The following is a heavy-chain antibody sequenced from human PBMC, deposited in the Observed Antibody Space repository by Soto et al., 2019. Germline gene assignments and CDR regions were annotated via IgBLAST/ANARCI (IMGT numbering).Heavy chain of an antibody. D-gene: IGHD3-22*01. V-gene: IGHV4-30-2*01. CDR2: IFQTGST. CDR3: ARDRRSYYLDSSGLDF. CDR1: GDSVSSGGWS. Sequence: QLQLQESGSGLVRPSETLSLTCAVTGDSVSSGGWSWTWIRQPPGKGLEWIGNIFQTGSTNYNPSLKSRLTLSIDTSKNQFSLRLSSVTAADTAIYYCARDRRSYYLDSSGLDFWGQGTLVTVSS. J-gene: IGHJ4*02.